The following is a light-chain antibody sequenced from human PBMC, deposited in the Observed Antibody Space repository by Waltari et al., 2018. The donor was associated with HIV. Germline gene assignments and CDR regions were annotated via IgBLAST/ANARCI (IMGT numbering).Light chain of an antibody. CDR2: DVS. CDR3: NSFRTSSTFGGV. J-gene: IGLJ3*02. V-gene: IGLV2-14*03. Sequence: QSALTQPASVSGSPGQSITISCTGTSSDIGTYKYVSWYQQHPGKAPKLIIYDVSERPSGVSNRFSGSKSGNTASLTISGLQAEDEADYYCNSFRTSSTFGGVFGGGTKLTVL. CDR1: SSDIGTYKY.